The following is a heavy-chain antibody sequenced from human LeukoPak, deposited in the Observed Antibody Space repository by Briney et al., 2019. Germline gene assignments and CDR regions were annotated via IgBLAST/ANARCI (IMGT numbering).Heavy chain of an antibody. V-gene: IGHV3-30*03. CDR1: GFTFRSYG. D-gene: IGHD3-10*01. J-gene: IGHJ4*02. CDR3: ARDESPAMVRGVSDY. Sequence: GGSLRLSCAASGFTFRSYGMDWVRQAPGKGLEWVAVISYDGSNKYYADSVKGRFTISRDNSKNTLYLQMNSLRAEDTAVYYCARDESPAMVRGVSDYWGQGTLVTVSS. CDR2: ISYDGSNK.